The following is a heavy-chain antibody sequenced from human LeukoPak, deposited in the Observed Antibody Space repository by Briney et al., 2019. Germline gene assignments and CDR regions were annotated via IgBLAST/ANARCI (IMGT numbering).Heavy chain of an antibody. V-gene: IGHV4-34*01. CDR3: ARSGYTVTNMDV. Sequence: TSETLSLTCAVYGGSFSYYYWSWIRQPPGKGLEWIGEINQSGSTNYNPSLKSRVTISLDTSKNQFSLKVTSVTAADTAVYYCARSGYTVTNMDVWGKGTTVTISS. D-gene: IGHD4-17*01. CDR2: INQSGST. J-gene: IGHJ6*03. CDR1: GGSFSYYY.